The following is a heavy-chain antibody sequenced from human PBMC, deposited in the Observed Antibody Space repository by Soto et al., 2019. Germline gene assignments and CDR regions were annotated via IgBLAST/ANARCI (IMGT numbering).Heavy chain of an antibody. CDR1: GGSISSSSYY. J-gene: IGHJ4*02. CDR2: IYYSGST. CDR3: ARRGHYLGSGSYYSSPSYFDY. D-gene: IGHD3-10*01. Sequence: LSLTCTVSGGSISSSSYYWGWIRQPPGKGLEWIGSIYYSGSTYYNPSLKSRVTISVDTSKNQFSLKLSSVTAADTAVYYCARRGHYLGSGSYYSSPSYFDYWGQGTLVTVSS. V-gene: IGHV4-39*01.